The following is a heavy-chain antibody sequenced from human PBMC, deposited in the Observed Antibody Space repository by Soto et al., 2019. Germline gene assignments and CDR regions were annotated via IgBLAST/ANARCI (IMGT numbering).Heavy chain of an antibody. D-gene: IGHD3-10*01. Sequence: GGSLRLSCTASGFTFGDYAMSWFRQAPGKGLEWVGFIRSKAYGGTTEYAASVKGRFTISRDDSKSIAYLQMNSLKTEDTAVYYCTLLSGDYYYYGMDVWGQGTTVTVSS. CDR3: TLLSGDYYYYGMDV. V-gene: IGHV3-49*03. CDR2: IRSKAYGGTT. J-gene: IGHJ6*02. CDR1: GFTFGDYA.